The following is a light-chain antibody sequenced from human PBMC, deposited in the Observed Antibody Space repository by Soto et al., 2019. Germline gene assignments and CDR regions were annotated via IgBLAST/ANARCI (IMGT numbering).Light chain of an antibody. Sequence: EIVVTQSPATLSVSPGGRVTLSCRASQSVSSSLAWYQQRPGQAPRLLIYDTSTRAAGIAARFSGSGSGTEFTLTLSSLQSEDSAVYYCQQYVHWPPGAFGQGTKVDIK. V-gene: IGKV3-15*01. CDR3: QQYVHWPPGA. J-gene: IGKJ1*01. CDR1: QSVSSS. CDR2: DTS.